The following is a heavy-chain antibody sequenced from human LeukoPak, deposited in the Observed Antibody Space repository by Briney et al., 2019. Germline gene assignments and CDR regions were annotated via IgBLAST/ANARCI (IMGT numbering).Heavy chain of an antibody. CDR1: GGSISSSNYH. Sequence: SETLSLTCTVSGGSISSSNYHWGWIRPPPGRGLEWIGTIYYSGTTYYNPSLKSRVTISVDTSKNQFSLKLSSMTAADTAVYYCARLTVGATAVDCWGQGTLVTVSS. CDR3: ARLTVGATAVDC. J-gene: IGHJ4*02. CDR2: IYYSGTT. D-gene: IGHD1-26*01. V-gene: IGHV4-39*01.